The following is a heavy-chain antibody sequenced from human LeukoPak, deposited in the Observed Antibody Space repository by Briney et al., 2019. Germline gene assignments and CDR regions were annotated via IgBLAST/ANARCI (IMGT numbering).Heavy chain of an antibody. CDR1: GYTFTGYY. V-gene: IGHV1-2*02. CDR3: ARTPMNGFGELAFYMDV. CDR2: INPNSGGT. Sequence: ASVKVPCKASGYTFTGYYMHWVRQAPGQGLEWMGWINPNSGGTNYAQKFQGRVTMTRDTSISTAYMELSRLRSDDTAVYYCARTPMNGFGELAFYMDVWGKGTTVTISS. J-gene: IGHJ6*03. D-gene: IGHD3-10*01.